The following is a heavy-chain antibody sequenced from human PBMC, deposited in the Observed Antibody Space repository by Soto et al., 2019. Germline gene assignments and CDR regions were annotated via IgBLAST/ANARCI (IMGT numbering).Heavy chain of an antibody. CDR1: GYSFTSYW. D-gene: IGHD3-22*01. Sequence: GVSLKISCKGSGYSFTSYWIGLMRQMPGKGLEWMGIIYPGDSDTRYSPSFQGQVTISADKSISTAYLQWSSLKASDTAMYYCARVVIDYYYYSGMDVWGQGTTVTVSS. V-gene: IGHV5-51*01. CDR3: ARVVIDYYYYSGMDV. CDR2: IYPGDSDT. J-gene: IGHJ6*02.